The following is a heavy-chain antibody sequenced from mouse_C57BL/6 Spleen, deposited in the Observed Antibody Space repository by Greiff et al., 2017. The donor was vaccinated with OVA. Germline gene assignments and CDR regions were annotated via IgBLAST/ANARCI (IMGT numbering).Heavy chain of an antibody. CDR2: IYPRDGST. V-gene: IGHV1-85*01. J-gene: IGHJ4*01. CDR1: GYTFTSYD. CDR3: ARSDDYYAMDY. Sequence: VKLMESGPELVKPGASVKLSCKASGYTFTSYDINWVKQRPGQGLEWIGWIYPRDGSTKYNEKFKGKATLTVDTSSSTAYMELHSLTSEDSAVYFCARSDDYYAMDYWGQGTSVTVSS.